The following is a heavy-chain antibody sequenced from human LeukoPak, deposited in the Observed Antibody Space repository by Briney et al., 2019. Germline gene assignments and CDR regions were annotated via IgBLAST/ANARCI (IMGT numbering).Heavy chain of an antibody. CDR3: ARDLYRVYKGDYFDY. CDR2: ISKSVGST. CDR1: GFTFSTYS. V-gene: IGHV3-23*01. J-gene: IGHJ4*02. D-gene: IGHD5/OR15-5a*01. Sequence: VGSLRLSSAASGFTFSTYSMNWVRQAPRKGLEWVSSISKSVGSTYYADSVKGRFTISRDNSKNTLYLQMNSLRVEDTAVYYCARDLYRVYKGDYFDYWGQGTLVTVSS.